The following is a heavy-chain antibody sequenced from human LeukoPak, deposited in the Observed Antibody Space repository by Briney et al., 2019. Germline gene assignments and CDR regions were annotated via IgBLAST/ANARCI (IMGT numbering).Heavy chain of an antibody. J-gene: IGHJ4*02. Sequence: SVKVSCTASGGTFSSYAISWVRQAPGQGLEWMGGIIPIFGTANYAQKFQGRVTITADESTSTAYMELSSVRSEDTAVYYCARGAWFGESHFDYWGQGTLVTVSS. CDR3: ARGAWFGESHFDY. CDR1: GGTFSSYA. CDR2: IIPIFGTA. V-gene: IGHV1-69*13. D-gene: IGHD3-10*01.